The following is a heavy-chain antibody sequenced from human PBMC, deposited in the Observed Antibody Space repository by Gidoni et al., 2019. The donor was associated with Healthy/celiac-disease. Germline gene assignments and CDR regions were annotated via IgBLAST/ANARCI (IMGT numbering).Heavy chain of an antibody. CDR3: ARGLRWARPMDV. CDR2: INHSGST. V-gene: IGHV4-34*01. D-gene: IGHD3-16*01. CDR1: GGSFSGYY. J-gene: IGHJ6*03. Sequence: QVQLQQWGAGLLKPSETLSLTCAVYGGSFSGYYWSWIRQPPGKGLEWIGEINHSGSTNYNPSLKSRVTIAVDTSKNQFSLKLSSVTAADTAVYYCARGLRWARPMDVWGKGTTVTVSS.